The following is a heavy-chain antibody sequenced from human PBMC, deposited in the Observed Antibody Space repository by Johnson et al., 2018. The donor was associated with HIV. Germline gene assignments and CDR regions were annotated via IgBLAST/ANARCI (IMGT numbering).Heavy chain of an antibody. J-gene: IGHJ3*02. CDR1: GFTFDDYG. CDR3: ARDRAGFDI. CDR2: INWNGGRT. V-gene: IGHV3-20*04. D-gene: IGHD6-19*01. Sequence: VQLVESGGGVVQPGRSLRLSCAASGFTFDDYGMSWVRQAPGKGLEWVSGINWNGGRTGYTDSVNGRFTISRDNAKNSLYLHMNSLRAEDTAFYYCARDRAGFDIWGQGTMVTVSS.